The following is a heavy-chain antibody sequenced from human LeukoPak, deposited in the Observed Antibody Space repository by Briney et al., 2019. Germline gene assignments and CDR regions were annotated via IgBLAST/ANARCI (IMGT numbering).Heavy chain of an antibody. CDR1: GFTFSSYS. J-gene: IGHJ3*02. V-gene: IGHV3-48*01. D-gene: IGHD2-15*01. Sequence: GGSLRLSCAASGFTFSSYSMNWVRQAPGKGLEWVSYISSSRSTIYYADSVKGRFTISRDNAKNSLYLQMNSLRAEDTAVYYCARDGVGYCSGGSCYPDAFDIWGQGTMVTVSS. CDR3: ARDGVGYCSGGSCYPDAFDI. CDR2: ISSSRSTI.